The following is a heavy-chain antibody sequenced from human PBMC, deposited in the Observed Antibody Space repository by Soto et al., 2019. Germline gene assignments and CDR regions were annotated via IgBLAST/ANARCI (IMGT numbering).Heavy chain of an antibody. CDR1: GFTFSSYA. J-gene: IGHJ6*02. D-gene: IGHD3-3*01. CDR3: ARDQYDFWSGSLPHYYYYYGMDV. Sequence: PGGSLRLSCAASGFTFSSYAMHWVRQAPGKGLEWVAVISYDGSNKYYADSVKGRFTISRDNSKNTLYLQMNSLRAEDTAVYYCARDQYDFWSGSLPHYYYYYGMDVWGQGTTVTVSS. V-gene: IGHV3-30-3*01. CDR2: ISYDGSNK.